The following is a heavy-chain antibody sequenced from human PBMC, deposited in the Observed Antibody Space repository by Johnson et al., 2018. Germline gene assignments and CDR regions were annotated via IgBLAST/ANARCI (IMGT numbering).Heavy chain of an antibody. Sequence: QVQLQESGPGLVKPSETLSLTCTVSGGSISSYYWSWIRQPPGKGLEWIGYLYYSGSTNYNPSLKSRVTISVDPSKTQFSLKLSPGPAADTAVYYCARDQRWGSSGYLVYYYYGMDVWGQGTTVTVSS. V-gene: IGHV4-59*01. CDR2: LYYSGST. J-gene: IGHJ6*02. D-gene: IGHD3-22*01. CDR3: ARDQRWGSSGYLVYYYYGMDV. CDR1: GGSISSYY.